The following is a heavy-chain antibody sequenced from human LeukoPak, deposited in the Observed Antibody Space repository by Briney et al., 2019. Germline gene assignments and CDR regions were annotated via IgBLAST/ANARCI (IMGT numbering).Heavy chain of an antibody. D-gene: IGHD6-13*01. Sequence: GGSLRLSCAASGFTFSSYAMSWVRQAPGKGLEWVSAISGSAGSTYDADSVRGRFTISRDNSKNTLSLQMNSLRAEDTAVYYCARGSSSWYHYYYMDAWGKGTTVTVSS. CDR1: GFTFSSYA. CDR3: ARGSSSWYHYYYMDA. J-gene: IGHJ6*03. CDR2: ISGSAGST. V-gene: IGHV3-23*01.